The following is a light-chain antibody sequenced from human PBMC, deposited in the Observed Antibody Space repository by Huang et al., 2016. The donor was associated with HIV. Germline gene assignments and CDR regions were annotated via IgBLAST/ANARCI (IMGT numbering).Light chain of an antibody. J-gene: IGKJ1*01. V-gene: IGKV3-15*01. Sequence: EIVMTQSPATLSVSPGERATLSCRASQSVSSNLAWYQQKPGQAPRLLSYGASTRATVIPARFSGSGSGTEFTLTISSLQSEDFAVYYCQQYNNWPPLTFGQGTKVEIK. CDR3: QQYNNWPPLT. CDR1: QSVSSN. CDR2: GAS.